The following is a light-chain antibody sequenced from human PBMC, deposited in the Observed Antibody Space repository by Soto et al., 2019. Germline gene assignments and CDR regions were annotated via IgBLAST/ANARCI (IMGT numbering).Light chain of an antibody. CDR3: QQRSNWPLT. V-gene: IGKV3-11*01. J-gene: IGKJ4*01. Sequence: EIVLTQSPATLSLSPGERATLSCRARQSVSSYLALYQQKPGQAPRLLLYDASNRATGIPARFSGSGSGTDFTLTISSLEPEDFAVYYCQQRSNWPLTFGGGTKVEIK. CDR2: DAS. CDR1: QSVSSY.